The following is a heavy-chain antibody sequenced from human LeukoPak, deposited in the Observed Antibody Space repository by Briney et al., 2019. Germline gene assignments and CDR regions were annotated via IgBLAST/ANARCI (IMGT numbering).Heavy chain of an antibody. J-gene: IGHJ4*02. V-gene: IGHV3-23*01. CDR3: AKNRGGSYYSGSDY. D-gene: IGHD1-26*01. Sequence: GGSLRLSCAASGFTFSSYAMNWVRQAPGKGLEWVSTVRGGDAGTSYADSVKGRFTISRDNSKNTLYLQMNSLRADDTAVYYCAKNRGGSYYSGSDYWGQGTLVTVSS. CDR1: GFTFSSYA. CDR2: VRGGDAGT.